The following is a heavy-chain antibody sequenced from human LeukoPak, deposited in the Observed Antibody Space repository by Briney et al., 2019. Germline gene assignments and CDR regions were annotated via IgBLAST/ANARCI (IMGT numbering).Heavy chain of an antibody. D-gene: IGHD5-24*01. Sequence: SETLSLTCTVSGGSISSYYWSSIRQPAGKGLEWIGRIYTSGSTNYNPSLKSRVTMSVDTSKNQFSLKLSSVTAADTAVYYCARVVRDGYNYYFDYWGQGTLVTVSS. J-gene: IGHJ4*02. CDR1: GGSISSYY. V-gene: IGHV4-4*07. CDR2: IYTSGST. CDR3: ARVVRDGYNYYFDY.